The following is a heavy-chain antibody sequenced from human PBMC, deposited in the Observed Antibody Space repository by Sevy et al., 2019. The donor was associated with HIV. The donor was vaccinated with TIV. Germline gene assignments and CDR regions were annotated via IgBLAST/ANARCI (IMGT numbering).Heavy chain of an antibody. CDR3: ARAPSYCTNGVCYGPFDY. CDR1: GFTFSSYA. D-gene: IGHD2-8*01. Sequence: GGSLRLSCAASGFTFSSYAMHWVRQAPGKGLEWVVVISYDGSNKYYADSVKGRFTISRDNSKNTLYLQMNSLRAEDTAVYYCARAPSYCTNGVCYGPFDYWGQGTLVTVSS. CDR2: ISYDGSNK. J-gene: IGHJ4*02. V-gene: IGHV3-30-3*01.